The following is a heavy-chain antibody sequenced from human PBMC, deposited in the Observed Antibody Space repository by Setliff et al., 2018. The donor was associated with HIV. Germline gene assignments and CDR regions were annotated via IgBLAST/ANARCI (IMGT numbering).Heavy chain of an antibody. J-gene: IGHJ4*03. D-gene: IGHD5-18*01. V-gene: IGHV4-30-2*01. Sequence: SETLSLTCAVSGVSIISGGYSWSWIRQPPGKGLEWIGFVYHGGSTSYNPSLKSRVTISADQSKNQFSLNMRSVTAADTAVYYCARGKKGIQLWSPRGFYFDYWGKGTTVTV. CDR1: GVSIISGGYS. CDR3: ARGKKGIQLWSPRGFYFDY. CDR2: VYHGGST.